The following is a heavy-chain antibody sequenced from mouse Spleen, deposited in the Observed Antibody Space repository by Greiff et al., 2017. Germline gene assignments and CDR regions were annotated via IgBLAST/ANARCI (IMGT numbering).Heavy chain of an antibody. V-gene: IGHV5-6-3*01. CDR1: GFTFSSYG. D-gene: IGHD2-4*01. CDR3: ARDEVYYDYDEGFAY. J-gene: IGHJ3*01. Sequence: EVHLVESGGGLVQPGGSLKLSCAASGFTFSSYGMSWVRQTPDKRLELVATINSNGGSTYYPDSVKGRFSISRDNAKNTLYLQMSSLKSEDTAMYYCARDEVYYDYDEGFAYWGQGTLVTVSA. CDR2: INSNGGST.